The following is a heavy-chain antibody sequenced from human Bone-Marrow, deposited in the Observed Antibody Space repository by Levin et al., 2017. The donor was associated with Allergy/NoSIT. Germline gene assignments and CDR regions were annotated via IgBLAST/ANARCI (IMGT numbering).Heavy chain of an antibody. D-gene: IGHD6-19*01. CDR1: GFSFSSHW. CDR2: IKSDGGTT. V-gene: IGHV3-74*01. CDR3: ASGVIAVAGQY. J-gene: IGHJ4*02. Sequence: PGGSLRLSCAASGFSFSSHWMHWVRQVPGKGLVWVSRIKSDGGTTSYADSVKGRFTISRDNAKNTLYLQMNSLRAEDTAVYYCASGVIAVAGQYWGQGILVTVSS.